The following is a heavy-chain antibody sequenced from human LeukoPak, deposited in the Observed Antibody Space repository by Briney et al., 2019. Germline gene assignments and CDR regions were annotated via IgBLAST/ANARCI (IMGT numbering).Heavy chain of an antibody. J-gene: IGHJ6*02. CDR3: ARGHDYGDYYPEDYYGMDV. CDR1: GFTFSDYY. CDR2: IYSGGST. D-gene: IGHD4-17*01. V-gene: IGHV3-53*01. Sequence: GGSLRLSCAASGFTFSDYYMSWIRQAPGKGLEWVSVIYSGGSTYYADSVKGRFTISRDNSKNTLYLQMNSLRAEDTAVYYCARGHDYGDYYPEDYYGMDVWGQGTTVTVSS.